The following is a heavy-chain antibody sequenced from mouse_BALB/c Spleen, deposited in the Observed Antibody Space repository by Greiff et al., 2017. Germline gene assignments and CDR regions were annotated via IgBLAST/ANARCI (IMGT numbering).Heavy chain of an antibody. CDR3: ATGPPYDGTFAY. Sequence: VQLKESGPELVKPGASVKISCKASGYTFTSYVMHWVKQKPGQGLEWIGYINPYNDGTKYNEKFKGKATLTSDKSSSTAYMELSSLTSEDSAVYYCATGPPYDGTFAYWGQGTLVTVSA. V-gene: IGHV1-14*01. J-gene: IGHJ3*01. CDR2: INPYNDGT. CDR1: GYTFTSYV. D-gene: IGHD2-12*01.